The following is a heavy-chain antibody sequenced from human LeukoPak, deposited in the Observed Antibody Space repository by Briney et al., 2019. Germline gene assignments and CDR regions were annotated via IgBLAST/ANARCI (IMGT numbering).Heavy chain of an antibody. CDR1: GFTFSSYG. CDR2: IKQDGSER. CDR3: GRGMDV. J-gene: IGHJ6*04. V-gene: IGHV3-7*01. Sequence: GGSLRLSCAASGFTFSSYGMHWVRQAPGKGLEWVANIKQDGSERYYVDSVKGRFTISRDNAKNSLYLQMNSLRAEDTAVYYCGRGMDVWGKGTTVTVSS.